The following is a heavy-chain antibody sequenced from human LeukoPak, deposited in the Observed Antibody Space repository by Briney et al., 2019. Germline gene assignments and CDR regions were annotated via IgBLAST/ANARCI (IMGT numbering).Heavy chain of an antibody. CDR1: GFTSSTYA. J-gene: IGHJ4*02. CDR2: ISYDGGST. V-gene: IGHV3-30*18. CDR3: AKIEGSSSYYFDY. D-gene: IGHD6-6*01. Sequence: PGRSLRLSCAASGFTSSTYAMHWVRQAPGKGLEWVAIISYDGGSTSYADSVKGRFTISRDNSKNTLYLQMSSLRTEDTAVYYCAKIEGSSSYYFDYCGQGTLVTVSP.